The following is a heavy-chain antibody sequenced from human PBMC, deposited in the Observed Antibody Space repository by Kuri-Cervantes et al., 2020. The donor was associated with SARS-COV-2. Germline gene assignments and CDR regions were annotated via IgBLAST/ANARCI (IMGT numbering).Heavy chain of an antibody. D-gene: IGHD2-21*02. CDR3: AKDCGGDCYLDY. CDR2: ISSNGGST. V-gene: IGHV3-64*04. CDR1: GFTFSSYA. J-gene: IGHJ4*02. Sequence: GESLKISCSASGFTFSSYAMHWVSQAPGKGLEYVSAISSNGGSTYYADSVKGRFTISRDNSKNTLYLQMNSLRAEDTAVYYCAKDCGGDCYLDYWGQGTLVTVSS.